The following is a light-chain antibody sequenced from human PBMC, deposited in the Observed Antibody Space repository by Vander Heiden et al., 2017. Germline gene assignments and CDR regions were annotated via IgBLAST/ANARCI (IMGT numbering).Light chain of an antibody. Sequence: QSALTQPASVSGSPGHSITISCTGTSSDVGSYNLVSWYQQHPGKAHKLMIYEVSKRPSGVSNRFSGSKSGNTASLTISGLQAEDEADYYCCSYAGSSTYVFGTGTKVTVL. CDR1: SSDVGSYNL. J-gene: IGLJ1*01. CDR2: EVS. V-gene: IGLV2-23*02. CDR3: CSYAGSSTYV.